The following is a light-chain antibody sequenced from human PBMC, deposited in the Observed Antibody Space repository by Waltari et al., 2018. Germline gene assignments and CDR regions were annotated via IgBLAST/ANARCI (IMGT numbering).Light chain of an antibody. CDR1: SSDVGAYNF. J-gene: IGLJ1*01. V-gene: IGLV2-14*01. CDR2: DVT. CDR3: NSYTSRGTHV. Sequence: QSALTQPASVSGSPGQSITISCAGTSSDVGAYNFVSWYQQQPDKAPTPLIYDVTYRPEWVSNRFSGSKSGNTASLTISGLQAEDEADYYCNSYTSRGTHVFGTGTKVTVL.